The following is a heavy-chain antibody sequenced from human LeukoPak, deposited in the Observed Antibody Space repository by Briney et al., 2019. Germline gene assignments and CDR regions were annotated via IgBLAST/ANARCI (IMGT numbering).Heavy chain of an antibody. Sequence: GGSLRLSCVGSTFTFSDYGMHWVRQAPGKGLEWVSSISSSSSYIYYADSVKGRFTISRDNSKNTLYLQMNSLRAEDTAVYYCAKEMVDFWSGTPIKGFDYWGQGTLVTVSS. CDR3: AKEMVDFWSGTPIKGFDY. CDR2: ISSSSSYI. D-gene: IGHD3-3*01. J-gene: IGHJ4*02. V-gene: IGHV3-21*01. CDR1: TFTFSDYG.